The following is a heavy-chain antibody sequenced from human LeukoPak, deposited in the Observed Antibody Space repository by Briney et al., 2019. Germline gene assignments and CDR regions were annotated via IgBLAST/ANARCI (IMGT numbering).Heavy chain of an antibody. CDR1: GGTFSSYA. V-gene: IGHV1-69*05. CDR2: IIPIFGTA. Sequence: GASVKVSCKASGGTFSSYAISWVRQAPGQGLEWMGGIIPIFGTANYAQKFQGRVTITTDESTSTAYMELSSLRSEDTAVYYCARDPRGSIAARKGAFDIWGQGTMVTVSS. J-gene: IGHJ3*02. CDR3: ARDPRGSIAARKGAFDI. D-gene: IGHD6-6*01.